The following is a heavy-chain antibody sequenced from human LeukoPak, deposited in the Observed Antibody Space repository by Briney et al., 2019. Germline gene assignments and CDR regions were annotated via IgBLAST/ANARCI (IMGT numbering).Heavy chain of an antibody. Sequence: GGSLRLSCAASGFIFSKYSMHWVRQAPGKGLEWVSYISSSSNTMYYADSVRGRFTISRDNAKNSLYLQMNSLRDEDTAVYSCARRNDGTFTFDIWGQGTMVTVSS. J-gene: IGHJ3*02. V-gene: IGHV3-48*02. CDR2: ISSSSNTM. D-gene: IGHD1-26*01. CDR3: ARRNDGTFTFDI. CDR1: GFIFSKYS.